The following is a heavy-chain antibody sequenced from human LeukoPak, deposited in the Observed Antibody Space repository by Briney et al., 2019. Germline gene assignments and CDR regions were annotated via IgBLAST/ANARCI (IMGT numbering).Heavy chain of an antibody. Sequence: ASVKVSCKASGYTFSSYGITWVRQAPGQGLEWMGWIIPYNGNTNYAQKFQGRVTMTTDTSTSTAYVELRSLRSDDTAVYYCARVNLGYYERRGFYSGWFDPWGQGTLVTVSA. CDR1: GYTFSSYG. CDR3: ARVNLGYYERRGFYSGWFDP. J-gene: IGHJ5*02. V-gene: IGHV1-18*01. CDR2: IIPYNGNT. D-gene: IGHD3-22*01.